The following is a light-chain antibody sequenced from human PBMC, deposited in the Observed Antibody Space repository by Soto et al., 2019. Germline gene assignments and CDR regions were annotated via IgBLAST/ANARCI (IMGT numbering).Light chain of an antibody. Sequence: DIQMTQSPSSLSASVGDRVTITCRASQSISYYLNWYQQKQGRAPRLLLYDASSLETGVPSRFSGSGSGTEFTLTISSLQPDDFATYYCQQYYSYWTFGQGTKVDIK. J-gene: IGKJ1*01. CDR3: QQYYSYWT. CDR2: DAS. CDR1: QSISYY. V-gene: IGKV1-39*01.